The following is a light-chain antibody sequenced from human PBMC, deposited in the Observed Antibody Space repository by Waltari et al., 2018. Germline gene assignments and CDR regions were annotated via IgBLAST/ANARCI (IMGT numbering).Light chain of an antibody. CDR3: ATWDSSLV. J-gene: IGLJ3*02. Sequence: QSDLTQPPSVSAAPGQKVTISCPGSYSNIESNFVSWYQQLPGTAPKLLIYEDNKRPSGIPDRFSGSKSGASATLGITGLQTGDEADYYCATWDSSLVFGGGTKLTVL. CDR1: YSNIESNF. CDR2: EDN. V-gene: IGLV1-51*02.